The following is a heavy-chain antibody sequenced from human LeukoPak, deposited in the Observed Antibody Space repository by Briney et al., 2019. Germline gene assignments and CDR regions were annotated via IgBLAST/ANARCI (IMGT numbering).Heavy chain of an antibody. CDR3: AKGSFLWFGELLNYFDY. Sequence: GGSLRLSCAASGFTFSSYSMNWVRQAPGKGLEWVSAVSGSGGSTYYADSVKGRFTISRDNSKNTLYLQMNSLRAEDTAVYYCAKGSFLWFGELLNYFDYWGQGTLVTVSS. J-gene: IGHJ4*02. V-gene: IGHV3-23*01. CDR1: GFTFSSYS. D-gene: IGHD3-10*01. CDR2: VSGSGGST.